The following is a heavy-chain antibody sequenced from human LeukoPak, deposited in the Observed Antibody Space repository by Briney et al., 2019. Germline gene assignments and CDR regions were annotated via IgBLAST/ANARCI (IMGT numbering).Heavy chain of an antibody. D-gene: IGHD3-22*01. J-gene: IGHJ5*02. V-gene: IGHV1-69*13. CDR2: IIPIFGTA. Sequence: SVKVSCKASGGTFSSYAISWVRQAPGQGLEWMGGIIPIFGTANYAQKFQGRVTSTADESTSTAYMELSSLRSEDTAVYYCARVGSTYYYDSSGYWYNWFDPWGQGTLVTVSS. CDR1: GGTFSSYA. CDR3: ARVGSTYYYDSSGYWYNWFDP.